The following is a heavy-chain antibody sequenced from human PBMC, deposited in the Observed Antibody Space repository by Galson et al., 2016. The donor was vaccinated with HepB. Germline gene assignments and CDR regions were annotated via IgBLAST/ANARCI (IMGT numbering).Heavy chain of an antibody. D-gene: IGHD3-3*02. Sequence: SGSTNYDPSLKSRVTISIDTSKNRISLKLSSVTAADTAVYYCARLHFYYHYCGMDAWGRGTTVTVSS. J-gene: IGHJ6*02. CDR2: SGST. V-gene: IGHV4-59*01. CDR3: ARLHFYYHYCGMDA.